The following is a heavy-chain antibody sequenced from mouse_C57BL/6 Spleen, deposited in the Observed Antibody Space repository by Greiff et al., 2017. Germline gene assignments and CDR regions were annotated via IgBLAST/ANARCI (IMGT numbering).Heavy chain of an antibody. CDR2: IDPSDSYT. CDR1: GYTFTSYW. CDR3: ARLGNGSLYAMDY. V-gene: IGHV1-50*01. D-gene: IGHD1-1*01. J-gene: IGHJ4*01. Sequence: QVQLQQPGAELVKPGASVKLSCKASGYTFTSYWMQWVKQRPGQGLEWIGEIDPSDSYTNYNQKFKGKATLTVDTSSSTAYMQLSSLTSEDSAVYYCARLGNGSLYAMDYWGQGTSVTVSS.